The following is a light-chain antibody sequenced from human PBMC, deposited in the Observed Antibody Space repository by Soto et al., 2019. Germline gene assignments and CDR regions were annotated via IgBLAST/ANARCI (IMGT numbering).Light chain of an antibody. CDR2: DTE. CDR3: GTWDRSLTNKR. CDR1: TFDIGKNY. J-gene: IGLJ1*01. Sequence: QSLLTQPPSVCAARGQKVIISCSGSTFDIGKNYVSWYQHLPGTAPKLIIYDTEKRIAGVPDRFSASKSGTSATLAISGLQTGDEANYFCGTWDRSLTNKRVGNGTKVTV. V-gene: IGLV1-51*01.